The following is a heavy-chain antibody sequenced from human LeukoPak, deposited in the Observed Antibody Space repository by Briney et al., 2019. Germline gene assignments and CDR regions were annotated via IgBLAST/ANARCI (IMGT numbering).Heavy chain of an antibody. CDR2: ISVYNGNT. D-gene: IGHD4-11*01. CDR1: GYSFTTYG. CDR3: ARDRTVRTFDI. J-gene: IGHJ3*02. V-gene: IGHV1-18*01. Sequence: ASVRVSCTASGYSFTTYGITWVRQAPGQSLEWMGWISVYNGNTNYAPKLQDRVTLTTDTSTSTAYMELRSLRSDDTAVYYCARDRTVRTFDIWGQGTMATVSS.